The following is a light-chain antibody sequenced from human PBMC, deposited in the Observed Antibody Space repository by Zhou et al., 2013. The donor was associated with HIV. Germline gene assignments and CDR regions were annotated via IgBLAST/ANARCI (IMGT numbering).Light chain of an antibody. CDR3: QQYNNWPT. Sequence: EILIWQSPVTLSLSPGERATVSCRASQTVMRSFLAWYQQKPGQAPRLLIYETSSRAPGVPDRFSGSGSGTDFTLTISSLQSEDFAIYYCQQYNNWPTFGGGTKVDIK. V-gene: IGKV3D-15*01. J-gene: IGKJ4*01. CDR1: QTVMRSF. CDR2: ETS.